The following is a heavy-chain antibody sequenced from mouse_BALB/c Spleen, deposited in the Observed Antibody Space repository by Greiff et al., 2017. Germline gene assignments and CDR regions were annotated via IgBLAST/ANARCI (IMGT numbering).Heavy chain of an antibody. CDR3: ACSYYGNYGAMDY. CDR2: IDPANGNT. J-gene: IGHJ4*01. V-gene: IGHV14-3*02. D-gene: IGHD2-10*01. Sequence: VQLKQSGAELVKPGASVKLSCTASGFNFTDTYMHWVKQRPEQGLEWIGRIDPANGNTKYDPKFQGKATITADTSSNTAYLQLSSLTSEDTAVYYCACSYYGNYGAMDYWGQGTSVTVSS. CDR1: GFNFTDTY.